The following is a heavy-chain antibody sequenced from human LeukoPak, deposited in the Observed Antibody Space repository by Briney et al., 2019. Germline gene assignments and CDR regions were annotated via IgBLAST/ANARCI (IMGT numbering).Heavy chain of an antibody. CDR2: IYISGST. D-gene: IGHD1-1*01. Sequence: SETLSLTCTVSGGSISSYYWSWIRQPAGKGLEWIGRIYISGSTNYNPSLKSRVTMSVDTSKNQFSLKLSSVTAADTAVYYCARDRGTWNDDGFDYWGQGSLVTVSS. J-gene: IGHJ4*02. CDR1: GGSISSYY. V-gene: IGHV4-4*07. CDR3: ARDRGTWNDDGFDY.